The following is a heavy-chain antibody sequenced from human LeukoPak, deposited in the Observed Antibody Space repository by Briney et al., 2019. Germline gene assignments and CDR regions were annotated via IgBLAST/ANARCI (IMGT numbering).Heavy chain of an antibody. CDR2: IYYSGRT. D-gene: IGHD3-22*01. J-gene: IGHJ6*02. V-gene: IGHV4-39*01. CDR1: GGSISSSTYY. Sequence: SETLSLTCTVSGGSISSSTYYWGWIRQPPGKGLEWIGNIYYSGRTTYNPSLESRVTMSVDTSKNQFSLNLSSVTAADTAVYYCASPCYYDCSGSPYYGVGVWGQGTTVTVSS. CDR3: ASPCYYDCSGSPYYGVGV.